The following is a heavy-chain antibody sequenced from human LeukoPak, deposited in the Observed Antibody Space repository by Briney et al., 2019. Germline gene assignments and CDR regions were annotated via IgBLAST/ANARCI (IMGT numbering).Heavy chain of an antibody. Sequence: ASVKVSCKASGGTFSSYAISWVRQAPGQGLEWMGGIIPIFGTANYAQKFQGRVTITADESTSTAYMELSSLRSEDTAVYYCARDGYSSSWYEDYWGQGTLVIVSS. V-gene: IGHV1-69*01. D-gene: IGHD6-13*01. CDR3: ARDGYSSSWYEDY. J-gene: IGHJ4*02. CDR1: GGTFSSYA. CDR2: IIPIFGTA.